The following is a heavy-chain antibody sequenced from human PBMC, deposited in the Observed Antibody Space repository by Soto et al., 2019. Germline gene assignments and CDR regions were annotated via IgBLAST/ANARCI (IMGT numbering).Heavy chain of an antibody. CDR1: GFRFGIYG. CDR2: ISYDGGNT. V-gene: IGHV3-30*18. D-gene: IGHD4-17*01. CDR3: ANTYGGNSYAGSAFEL. Sequence: QVQLVESGGCVVQPGGSMKLSCAAYGFRFGIYGMHWLRQVPGKGLEWVAVISYDGGNTYSADSLKGRFTISRDNSKNTLYLQLSSMRPEDTTVYYCANTYGGNSYAGSAFELWCRGTLVSVSS. J-gene: IGHJ2*01.